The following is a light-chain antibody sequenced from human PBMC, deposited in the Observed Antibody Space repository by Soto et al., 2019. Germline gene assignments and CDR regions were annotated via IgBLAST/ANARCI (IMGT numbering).Light chain of an antibody. J-gene: IGKJ1*01. Sequence: EIVLTQSPGTLSLSPGERATLSCRASQSVSSSYLAWYQQKPGQAPRLLMYGASTRAAGISGRFSGSGSGTEFTLTIFSLQSADFAVYYCQQYDNWPRTFGQGTKVDI. CDR1: QSVSSSY. V-gene: IGKV3-15*01. CDR3: QQYDNWPRT. CDR2: GAS.